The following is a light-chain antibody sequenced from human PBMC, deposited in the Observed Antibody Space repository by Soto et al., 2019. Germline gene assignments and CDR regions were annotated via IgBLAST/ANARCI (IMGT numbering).Light chain of an antibody. CDR1: SSDVGTYDD. CDR3: SSYTISSTYV. V-gene: IGLV2-14*01. CDR2: EVT. J-gene: IGLJ1*01. Sequence: QSVLTQPASVSASPGQSITISCTGTSSDVGTYDDVSWYRQHPGKGPKLLIYEVTNRPSGVSNRFSGSKSGNTASLTISGLQAEDEADYYCSSYTISSTYVFGSVTKLTVL.